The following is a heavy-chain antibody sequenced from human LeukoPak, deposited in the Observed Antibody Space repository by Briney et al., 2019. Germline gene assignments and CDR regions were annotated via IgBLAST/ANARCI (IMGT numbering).Heavy chain of an antibody. D-gene: IGHD2-21*02. V-gene: IGHV3-23*01. CDR3: VREDTPATANY. CDR1: GFTVSSNY. J-gene: IGHJ4*02. Sequence: PGGSLRLSCAASGFTVSSNYMSWVRQAPGKGLEWVSAISGGGDITYYADSVTGRFTISRDNPKDTLFLQMHSLRPGDTAVYYCVREDTPATANYWGQGTLVTISS. CDR2: ISGGGDIT.